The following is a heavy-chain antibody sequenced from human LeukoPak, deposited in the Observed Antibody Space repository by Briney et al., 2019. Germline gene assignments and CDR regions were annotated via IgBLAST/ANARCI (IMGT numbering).Heavy chain of an antibody. Sequence: ASVKVSCKASGNTFSNYGLNWVRQAPGQGLEWMGWISAYNGNTNYAQKLQGRVTMTTDTSTSTAYMELRSLSSDDTAIYYCARDQGYCSSTSCSQFDYWGQGTRVTVSS. D-gene: IGHD2-2*01. V-gene: IGHV1-18*01. CDR1: GNTFSNYG. CDR3: ARDQGYCSSTSCSQFDY. J-gene: IGHJ4*02. CDR2: ISAYNGNT.